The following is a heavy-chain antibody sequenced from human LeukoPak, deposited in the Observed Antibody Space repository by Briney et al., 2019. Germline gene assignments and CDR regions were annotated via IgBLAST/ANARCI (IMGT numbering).Heavy chain of an antibody. CDR3: ARDLGYSSSYYFDY. Sequence: GGSLRLSCAASGFTFSSYSMSWVRQAPGKGLEWVSSISSSSSYIYYADSVKGRFTISRDNAKNSLYLQMNSLRAEDTAVYYCARDLGYSSSYYFDYWGQGTLVTVSS. V-gene: IGHV3-21*01. J-gene: IGHJ4*02. CDR1: GFTFSSYS. CDR2: ISSSSSYI. D-gene: IGHD6-6*01.